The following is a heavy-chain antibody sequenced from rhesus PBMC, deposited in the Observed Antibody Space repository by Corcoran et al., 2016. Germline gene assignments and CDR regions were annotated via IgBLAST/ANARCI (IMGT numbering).Heavy chain of an antibody. D-gene: IGHD3-3*01. CDR1: GFSLSTSGMG. J-gene: IGHJ5-1*01. CDR3: AAGRTGYYMRGYNRFDV. V-gene: IGHV2S1*01. Sequence: QVTLKESGPALVKPTQTLPLTCTFSGFSLSTSGMGVGWIRQPPGKALEWLASIYWDDDKYSSTSVKRRHTISKDTSKNQVVLTMTNMDPVDTATYYCAAGRTGYYMRGYNRFDVWGPGVLVTVSS. CDR2: IYWDDDK.